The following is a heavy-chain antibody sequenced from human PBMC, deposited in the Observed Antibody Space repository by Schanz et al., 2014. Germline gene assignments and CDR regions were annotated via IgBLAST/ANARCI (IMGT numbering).Heavy chain of an antibody. Sequence: QVQLVQSGAEVKKPGSSMKVSCKASGGTFNSYTINWVRQAPGQGLEWMGRIIPILGIANYAQKFQGRVTITADRSTSTAYMELSSLRSEDTAVYYCARGYGDSRTDFCGQGTLVTVSS. J-gene: IGHJ4*02. CDR2: IIPILGIA. D-gene: IGHD4-17*01. CDR3: ARGYGDSRTDF. CDR1: GGTFNSYT. V-gene: IGHV1-69*02.